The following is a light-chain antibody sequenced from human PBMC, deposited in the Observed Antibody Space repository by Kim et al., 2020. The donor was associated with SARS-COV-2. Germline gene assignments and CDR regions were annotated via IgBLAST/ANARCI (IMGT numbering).Light chain of an antibody. J-gene: IGKJ2*01. CDR2: DAS. CDR1: QSISSY. V-gene: IGKV3-11*01. Sequence: SLSPGESATLSCRASQSISSYLGWYQQKPGQAPRLLIYDASNRATGIPARFSGTGSETDFTLSISSLEPEDFAVYYCQHRSNWPRTFGQGTKLEI. CDR3: QHRSNWPRT.